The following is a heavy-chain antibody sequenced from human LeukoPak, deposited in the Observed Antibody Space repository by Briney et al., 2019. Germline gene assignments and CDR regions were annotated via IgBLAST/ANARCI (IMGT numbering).Heavy chain of an antibody. CDR2: IYYSWST. CDR3: ARVSYYDSSGYFRSPYYYMDV. J-gene: IGHJ6*03. D-gene: IGHD3-22*01. CDR1: GGSISSGDYY. V-gene: IGHV4-30-4*08. Sequence: PSETLSLTCTVSGGSISSGDYYWSWIRQPPGKGLEWIGYIYYSWSTYYNPSLKSRVTISLDTSKNQFSLKLSSVTAADTAVYYCARVSYYDSSGYFRSPYYYMDVWGKGTTVTVSS.